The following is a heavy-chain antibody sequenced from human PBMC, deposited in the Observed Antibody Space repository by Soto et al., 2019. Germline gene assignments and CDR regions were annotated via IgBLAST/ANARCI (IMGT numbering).Heavy chain of an antibody. D-gene: IGHD3-22*01. Sequence: SETLSLTCTVSGGSISSYYWSWLRQPPGKGLEWIGYIYYSGSTKTNPFLKSRVTISIDTSNNQFSLRLRSVTAADTAVYFCARRNYFESSGYNHFDYWGQGILVTVSS. V-gene: IGHV4-59*01. CDR3: ARRNYFESSGYNHFDY. J-gene: IGHJ4*02. CDR1: GGSISSYY. CDR2: IYYSGST.